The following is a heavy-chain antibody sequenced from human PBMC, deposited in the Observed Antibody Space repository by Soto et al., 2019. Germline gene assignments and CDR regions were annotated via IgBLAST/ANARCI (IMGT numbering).Heavy chain of an antibody. CDR3: AKVERTPSLWFGELLRYYYYGMDV. CDR1: GFTFSSYG. Sequence: QVQLVESGGGVVQPGRSLRLSCAASGFTFSSYGMHWVRQAPGKGLEWVAVISYDGSNKYYADSVKGRFTISRDNSKNTLYLQMNSLRAEDTAVYYCAKVERTPSLWFGELLRYYYYGMDVWGQGTTVTVSS. J-gene: IGHJ6*02. V-gene: IGHV3-30*18. D-gene: IGHD3-10*01. CDR2: ISYDGSNK.